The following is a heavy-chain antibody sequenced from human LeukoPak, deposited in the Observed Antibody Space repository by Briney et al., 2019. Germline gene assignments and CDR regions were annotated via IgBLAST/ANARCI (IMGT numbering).Heavy chain of an antibody. Sequence: ASVTVSCKASGYTFTGYYMHWVRQAPGQGLEWMGWINPNSGGTNYAQKFQGRVTMTRDTSISTAYMELSRLRSDDTAVYYCARDLASGQIIVVVPAAIRLDPWGQGTLVTVSS. V-gene: IGHV1-2*02. CDR2: INPNSGGT. J-gene: IGHJ5*02. CDR3: ARDLASGQIIVVVPAAIRLDP. CDR1: GYTFTGYY. D-gene: IGHD2-2*01.